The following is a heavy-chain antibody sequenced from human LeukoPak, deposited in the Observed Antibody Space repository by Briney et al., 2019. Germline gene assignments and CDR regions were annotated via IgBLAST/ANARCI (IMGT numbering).Heavy chain of an antibody. Sequence: GGSLRLSCAASGFTFSSYSMNWVRQAPGKGLEWVSSISSSSSYIYYADSVKGRFTISRDNAKNSLYLQMNSLRAEDTAVYHCAREGYSSYAFDIWGQGTMVTVSS. CDR3: AREGYSSYAFDI. CDR2: ISSSSSYI. CDR1: GFTFSSYS. D-gene: IGHD6-13*01. J-gene: IGHJ3*02. V-gene: IGHV3-21*01.